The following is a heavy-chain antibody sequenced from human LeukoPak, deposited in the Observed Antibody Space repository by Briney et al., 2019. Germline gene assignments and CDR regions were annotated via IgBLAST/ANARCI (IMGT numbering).Heavy chain of an antibody. CDR1: GGSISSGGYY. J-gene: IGHJ4*02. D-gene: IGHD6-19*01. CDR3: AKDRGVAVASWYHY. CDR2: IYYSGST. V-gene: IGHV4-31*01. Sequence: PSETLSLTCTVSGGSISSGGYYWSWIRQHPGKGLEWIGYIYYSGSTYYNPSLRSLVTISVDMSKNQFSLKLNSVTAADTAVYYCAKDRGVAVASWYHYWGQGTLVIASS.